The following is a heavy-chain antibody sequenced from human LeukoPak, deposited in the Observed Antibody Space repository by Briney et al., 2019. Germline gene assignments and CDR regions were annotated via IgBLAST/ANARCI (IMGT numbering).Heavy chain of an antibody. CDR2: IYYSGST. V-gene: IGHV4-31*03. CDR3: ARGAYDSSGYYYGY. Sequence: SETLSLTCTVSGGSISSGGYYWSWIRQHPGRGLEWIGYIYYSGSTYYNPSLKSRVTISVDTSKNQFSLKLSSVTAADTAVYYCARGAYDSSGYYYGYWGQGTLVTVSS. J-gene: IGHJ4*02. CDR1: GGSISSGGYY. D-gene: IGHD3-22*01.